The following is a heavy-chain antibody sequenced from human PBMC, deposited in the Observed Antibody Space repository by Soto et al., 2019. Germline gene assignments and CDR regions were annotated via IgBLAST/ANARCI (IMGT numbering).Heavy chain of an antibody. CDR1: GFTVSSNY. D-gene: IGHD6-19*01. CDR3: ARDRYRWIEGSGWIRWFDP. J-gene: IGHJ5*02. CDR2: IYSGGST. Sequence: PGGSLRLSCAASGFTVSSNYMSWVRQAPGKGLEWVSVIYSGGSTYYADSVKGRFTISRDNSKNTLYLQMNSLRAEDTAVYYCARDRYRWIEGSGWIRWFDPWGQGTLVTVSS. V-gene: IGHV3-66*01.